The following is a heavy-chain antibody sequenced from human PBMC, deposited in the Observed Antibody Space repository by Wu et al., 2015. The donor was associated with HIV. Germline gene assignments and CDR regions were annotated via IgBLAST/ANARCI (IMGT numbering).Heavy chain of an antibody. CDR1: GYTFTSYD. J-gene: IGHJ1*01. Sequence: QVQLVQSGAEMKKPGASVRVSCKTSGYTFTSYDIIWVRQATGQGLEWMGWMNPRSGNSRSTQKFEGRINMTRTSSTRTAYMEMTSLTSDDTAIYYCVRVGYYYDIGGSYGEYFQHWGQGTAVIVS. V-gene: IGHV1-8*01. CDR2: MNPRSGNS. CDR3: VRVGYYYDIGGSYGEYFQH. D-gene: IGHD3-9*01.